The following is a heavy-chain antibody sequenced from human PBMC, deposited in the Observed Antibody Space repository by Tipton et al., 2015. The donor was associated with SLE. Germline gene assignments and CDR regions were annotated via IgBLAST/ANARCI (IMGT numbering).Heavy chain of an antibody. J-gene: IGHJ5*02. CDR1: GGSISSGGYY. CDR3: ARRAGPFDP. V-gene: IGHV4-39*07. CDR2: INHSGST. D-gene: IGHD1-14*01. Sequence: TLSLTCTVSGGSISSGGYYWSWIRQPPGKGLEWIGKINHSGSTNYNPSLKSRVTISVDTSKNQFSLKLSSVTAADTAVYYCARRAGPFDPWGQGTLVTVSS.